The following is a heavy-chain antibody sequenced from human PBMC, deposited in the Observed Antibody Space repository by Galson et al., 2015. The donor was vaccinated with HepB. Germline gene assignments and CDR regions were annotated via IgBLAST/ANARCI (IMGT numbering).Heavy chain of an antibody. CDR1: GFTSYY. Sequence: SVKVSCKASGFTSYYIHWVRQAPGQGLEWMGIINPSGGSTSYAQKFQGRVTMTRDTSTSTVYMELSSLRSEDTAVYYCARPDCTGGVCYEYYFDYWGQGTLVTVSS. J-gene: IGHJ4*02. CDR2: INPSGGST. CDR3: ARPDCTGGVCYEYYFDY. V-gene: IGHV1-46*03. D-gene: IGHD2-8*02.